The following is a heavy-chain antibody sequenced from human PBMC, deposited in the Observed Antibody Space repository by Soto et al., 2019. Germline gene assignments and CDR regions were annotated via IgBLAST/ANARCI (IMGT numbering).Heavy chain of an antibody. CDR2: VYVIGTGT. CDR1: GYPFTTYH. Sequence: ASVKVSVQSSGYPFTTYHLHWVVQARGQGVAWMGIVYVIGTGTRTAQKFQGRLTMHRHRPTSADYMELSSLRSEDTAGYYCARPQGYGSGIDYFDSWGQGTLVTVPS. J-gene: IGHJ4*02. D-gene: IGHD3-10*01. CDR3: ARPQGYGSGIDYFDS. V-gene: IGHV1-46*01.